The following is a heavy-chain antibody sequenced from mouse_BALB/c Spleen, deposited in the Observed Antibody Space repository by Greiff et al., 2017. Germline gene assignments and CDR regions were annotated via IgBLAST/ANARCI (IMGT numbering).Heavy chain of an antibody. V-gene: IGHV1-80*01. CDR1: GYAFSSYW. J-gene: IGHJ1*01. CDR2: IYPGDGDT. D-gene: IGHD1-2*01. Sequence: QVQLQQSGAELVRPGSSVKISCKASGYAFSSYWMNWVKQRPGQGLEWIGQIYPGDGDTNYNGKFKGKATLTADKSSSTAYMQLSSLTSEDSAVYFCAREDTTARDWYFDVWGAGTTVTVSS. CDR3: AREDTTARDWYFDV.